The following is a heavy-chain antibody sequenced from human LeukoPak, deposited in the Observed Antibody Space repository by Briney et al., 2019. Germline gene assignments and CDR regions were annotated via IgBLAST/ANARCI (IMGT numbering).Heavy chain of an antibody. V-gene: IGHV1-2*02. CDR3: ARHLRGWSNWFDP. D-gene: IGHD6-19*01. CDR2: INPNSGGT. CDR1: GYTFTGYY. J-gene: IGHJ5*02. Sequence: ASVKVSCKASGYTFTGYYMHWVRQAPGQGLEWMGWINPNSGGTNYAQKFQGRVTMTRDTSISTAYMELSRLRSDDTAVYYCARHLRGWSNWFDPWGQGTLVTVSS.